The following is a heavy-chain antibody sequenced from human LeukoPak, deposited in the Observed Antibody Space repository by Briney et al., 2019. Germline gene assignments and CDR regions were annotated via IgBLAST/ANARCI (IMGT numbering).Heavy chain of an antibody. J-gene: IGHJ4*02. CDR3: ATDALPHYSKDTQGYFDY. CDR2: IRSTSFGGAT. Sequence: GGSLRLSCTASGFSFGDYAINWLRQAPGKGLEWVGLIRSTSFGGATEYAASFKGRFTISRHDSKKIAYLQMNSLRTDDTALYYCATDALPHYSKDTQGYFDYWGQGTLVTVSS. V-gene: IGHV3-49*03. D-gene: IGHD2-15*01. CDR1: GFSFGDYA.